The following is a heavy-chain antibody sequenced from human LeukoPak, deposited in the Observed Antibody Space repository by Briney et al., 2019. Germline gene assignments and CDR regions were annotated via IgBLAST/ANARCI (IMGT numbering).Heavy chain of an antibody. Sequence: GSLRPSCAASGFTFSSYAMSWIRQPPGKGLEWIREINHSGSTYYNPSLKSRVTISVDTSKNQFSLKLSSVTAADTAVFYCARHGLIAARHAFDIWGQGTMVTVSS. CDR3: ARHGLIAARHAFDI. D-gene: IGHD6-13*01. CDR1: GFTFSSYA. V-gene: IGHV4-34*01. J-gene: IGHJ3*02. CDR2: INHSGST.